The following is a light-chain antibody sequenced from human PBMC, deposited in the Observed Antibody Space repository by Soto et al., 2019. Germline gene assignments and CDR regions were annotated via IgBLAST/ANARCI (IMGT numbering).Light chain of an antibody. J-gene: IGLJ3*02. CDR2: EVS. CDR1: RDDVGGYNY. Sequence: QSALTQPASVSGSPGQSITISCTGTRDDVGGYNYVSWYQQYPGKAPKLMIYEVSYRPSGVSNRFSASRSRHTASLSISGLQAEDEADYYCSAYTNIGTLVFGGGTKLTVL. CDR3: SAYTNIGTLV. V-gene: IGLV2-14*01.